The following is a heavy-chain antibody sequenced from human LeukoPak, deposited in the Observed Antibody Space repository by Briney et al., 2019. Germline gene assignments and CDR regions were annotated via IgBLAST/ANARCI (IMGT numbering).Heavy chain of an antibody. D-gene: IGHD5-18*01. CDR2: IRSKSDGGTT. Sequence: GGSLRLSCAASGFTFSNAWMSWARQAPGKGLEWVGRIRSKSDGGTTDYAAPVKGRFTISRDDSQNTLYLQMNSLKTEDTAVYFCTTVAWMQLWSIDSWGQGTLVTVSS. CDR3: TTVAWMQLWSIDS. V-gene: IGHV3-15*01. CDR1: GFTFSNAW. J-gene: IGHJ4*02.